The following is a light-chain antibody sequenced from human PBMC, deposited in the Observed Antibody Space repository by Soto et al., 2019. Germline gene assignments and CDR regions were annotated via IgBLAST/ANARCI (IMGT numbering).Light chain of an antibody. CDR2: NNN. V-gene: IGLV1-44*01. Sequence: QSVLTQPPSASGTPGQRVPLSCSGSSSNIGSNTVNWYQQLPGTAPKLLIYNNNQRPSGVPDRFSGSKSGTSASLAISGLQSEDEADYYCAAWDDSLNGLVFGTGTKLTVL. CDR3: AAWDDSLNGLV. CDR1: SSNIGSNT. J-gene: IGLJ1*01.